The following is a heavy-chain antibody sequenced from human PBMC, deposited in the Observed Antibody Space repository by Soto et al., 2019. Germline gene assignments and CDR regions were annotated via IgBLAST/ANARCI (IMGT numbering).Heavy chain of an antibody. V-gene: IGHV1-46*03. CDR2: INPSGGST. Sequence: XSVKVSFNASGYTFTSYYMHWVRHAPGQGLEWMGIINPSGGSTSYAQKFQGRVTMTRDTSTSTVYMELSSLRSEDTAVYYCARIGYCSSTSCSFDYWGQGTLVTVSS. CDR1: GYTFTSYY. D-gene: IGHD2-2*01. CDR3: ARIGYCSSTSCSFDY. J-gene: IGHJ4*02.